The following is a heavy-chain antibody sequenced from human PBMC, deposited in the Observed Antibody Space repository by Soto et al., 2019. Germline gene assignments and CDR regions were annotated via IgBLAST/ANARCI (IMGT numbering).Heavy chain of an antibody. CDR3: ARVDYGDLYY. Sequence: GGSLRLSCAASGFTVSSNYMSWVRQAPGKGLEWVSVIYSGGSTNYADSVKGRFTISRDNSKNTLYLQMNSLRAEDTAVYYCARVDYGDLYYWGQGTLVTVSS. CDR2: IYSGGST. D-gene: IGHD4-17*01. J-gene: IGHJ4*02. V-gene: IGHV3-66*01. CDR1: GFTVSSNY.